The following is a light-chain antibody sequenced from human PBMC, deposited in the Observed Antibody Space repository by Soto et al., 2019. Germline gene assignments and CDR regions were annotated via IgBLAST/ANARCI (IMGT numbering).Light chain of an antibody. J-gene: IGKJ1*01. CDR2: GAS. CDR3: QNHGAQPRT. Sequence: EIGLTQSPATLSLSPGERATLSCRASQTVTSNYFGWYQQKPGQAPRLVIYGASRRATGIPDRFSGSGSGTDFTLTISRLEPEDFAVYFCQNHGAQPRTAGQGTTVDSK. CDR1: QTVTSNY. V-gene: IGKV3-20*01.